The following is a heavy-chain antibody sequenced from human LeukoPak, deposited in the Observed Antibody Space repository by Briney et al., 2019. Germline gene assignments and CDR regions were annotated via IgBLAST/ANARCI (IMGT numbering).Heavy chain of an antibody. CDR2: ISGRSSHT. V-gene: IGHV3-21*06. J-gene: IGHJ4*02. D-gene: IGHD3-16*01. CDR1: GFTFSDYD. Sequence: GGSLRLSCSASGFTFSDYDMNWIRQAPGKGLEWISAISGRSSHTYYGDSVKGRFSISRDNAKNLLYLQMNGLGAEDTAVYYCGRAFPPLRTSSAGDLWGQGTLVTVSS. CDR3: GRAFPPLRTSSAGDL.